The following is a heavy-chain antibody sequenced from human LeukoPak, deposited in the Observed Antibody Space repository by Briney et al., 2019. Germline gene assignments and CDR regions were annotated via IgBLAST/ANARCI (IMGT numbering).Heavy chain of an antibody. V-gene: IGHV3-73*01. CDR1: GFTFSGSA. CDR2: IRSKANSFAT. CDR3: TSIYYDRGSGMDV. Sequence: GGSLRLSCAASGFTFSGSAMHWVRQASGKGLEWVGRIRSKANSFATAYAASVKGRFTISRDDSKNTAYLQMNSLKTEDTAVYYCTSIYYDRGSGMDVWGQGTTVTVSS. J-gene: IGHJ6*02. D-gene: IGHD3-22*01.